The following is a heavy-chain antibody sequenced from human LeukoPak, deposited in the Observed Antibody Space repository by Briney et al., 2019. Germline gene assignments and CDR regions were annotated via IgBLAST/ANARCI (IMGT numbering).Heavy chain of an antibody. CDR1: GGSISSYY. CDR2: IYYSGST. Sequence: SETLSLTCTVSGGSISSYYWSWIRQPPGKGLEWIGYIYYSGSTNYNPSLKSRVTISVDTSKNQFSLKLSSVTAADTAVYYCAREFAIFGVGDWFDPWGQGTLVTVSS. D-gene: IGHD3-3*01. V-gene: IGHV4-59*01. J-gene: IGHJ5*02. CDR3: AREFAIFGVGDWFDP.